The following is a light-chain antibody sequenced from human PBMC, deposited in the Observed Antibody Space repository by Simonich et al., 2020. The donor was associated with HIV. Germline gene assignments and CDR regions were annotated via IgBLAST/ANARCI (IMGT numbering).Light chain of an antibody. J-gene: IGLJ1*01. CDR3: CSYAGSYTFAV. V-gene: IGLV2-11*01. CDR1: SSDVGGYNY. Sequence: QSALTQPASVSGSPGQSITISCTGTSSDVGGYNYVSWYQQHPGKAPKLMIYDVSKRPSGVPDRFSGSKSGNTASLTFSGLQAEDEADYYCCSYAGSYTFAVFGTGTKVTVL. CDR2: DVS.